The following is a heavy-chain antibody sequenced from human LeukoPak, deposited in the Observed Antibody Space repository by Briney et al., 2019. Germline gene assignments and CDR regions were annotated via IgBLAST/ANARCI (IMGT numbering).Heavy chain of an antibody. J-gene: IGHJ6*03. CDR1: GGSISSYY. CDR3: ARDTGMAKFMDV. D-gene: IGHD5-18*01. Sequence: PSETLSLTCTVSGGSISSYYWSWIRQPPGKGLEWIGYIYYSGSTNYNPSLKSRVTISVDTSKNQFSLKLSSVTAADTAVYYCARDTGMAKFMDVWGRGTTVTVSS. CDR2: IYYSGST. V-gene: IGHV4-59*01.